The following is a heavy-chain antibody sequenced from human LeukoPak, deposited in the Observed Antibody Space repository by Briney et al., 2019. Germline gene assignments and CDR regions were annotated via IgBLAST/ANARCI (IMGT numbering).Heavy chain of an antibody. Sequence: GESLRLSCAASGFTFSDYSMTWVRQAPGKGLEWVAVISYDGSNKYYADPVKGRFTISRDNSKNTLYLQMISLRAEATAVYYCAKDATSGSYPDYWGQGTLVTVSS. J-gene: IGHJ4*02. CDR3: AKDATSGSYPDY. D-gene: IGHD1-26*01. CDR2: ISYDGSNK. CDR1: GFTFSDYS. V-gene: IGHV3-30*18.